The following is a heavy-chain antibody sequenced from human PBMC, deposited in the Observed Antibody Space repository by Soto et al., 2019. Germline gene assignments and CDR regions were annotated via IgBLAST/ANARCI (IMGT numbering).Heavy chain of an antibody. CDR3: AREGITMVRGVIITGPYYFDY. CDR2: IYYSGST. J-gene: IGHJ4*02. Sequence: SETLSLTCTVSGGSISSSSYYWGWIRQPPGKGLEWIGSIYYSGSTNYNPSLKSRVTISVDTSKNQFSLKLSSVTAADTAVYYCAREGITMVRGVIITGPYYFDYWGQGTLVTVS. V-gene: IGHV4-39*07. CDR1: GGSISSSSYY. D-gene: IGHD3-10*01.